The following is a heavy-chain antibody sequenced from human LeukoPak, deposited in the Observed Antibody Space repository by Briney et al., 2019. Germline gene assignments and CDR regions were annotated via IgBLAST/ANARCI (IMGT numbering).Heavy chain of an antibody. CDR3: ARESTAGHYYYYYMHV. V-gene: IGHV4-39*07. CDR2: IYYSGST. CDR1: GGSISSHY. J-gene: IGHJ6*03. Sequence: SETLSLTCTVSGGSISSHYWSWIRQPPGKGLEWIGSIYYSGSTYYNPSLKSRVTISVDTSKNQFSLKLSSVTAADTAVYYCARESTAGHYYYYYMHVWGKGTTVTVSS.